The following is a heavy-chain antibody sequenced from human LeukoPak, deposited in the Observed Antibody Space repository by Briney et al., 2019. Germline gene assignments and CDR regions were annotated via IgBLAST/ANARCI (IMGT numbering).Heavy chain of an antibody. CDR2: INHSGST. CDR3: ARFTFWNFDY. V-gene: IGHV4-34*01. D-gene: IGHD3-3*01. Sequence: SETLSLTCAVDGGSFSGYYWSWIRQPPGKGLEWIGEINHSGSTTYNPSLKSRVTISVDTSKNQFSLKLSSVTAADTAVYYCARFTFWNFDYWGQGTLVTVSS. J-gene: IGHJ4*02. CDR1: GGSFSGYY.